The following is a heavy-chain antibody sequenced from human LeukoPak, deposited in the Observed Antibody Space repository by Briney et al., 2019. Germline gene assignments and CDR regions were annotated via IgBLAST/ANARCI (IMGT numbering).Heavy chain of an antibody. CDR3: ARDPAYGAFDI. CDR2: IKEDGSKK. D-gene: IGHD4-17*01. J-gene: IGHJ3*02. CDR1: GFTFSNYW. Sequence: GGSLRLSCAASGFTFSNYWMDWVRQAPGKGPEWVAIIKEDGSKKDYGESVKGRFTISRDNAKNSLYLQMNSLRDEDTAVYYCARDPAYGAFDIWGRGTMVTVSS. V-gene: IGHV3-7*03.